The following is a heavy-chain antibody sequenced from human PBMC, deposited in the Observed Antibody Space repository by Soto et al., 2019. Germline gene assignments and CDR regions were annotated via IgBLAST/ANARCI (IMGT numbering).Heavy chain of an antibody. Sequence: PGRSLRLSCAGSGFTFASYVMTCVRQAPGKGLEWVSSISATGGSTYYAGSVKGRFTISRDNSKNTLFLQMNSLRAEETAIYYCANAEHPRRSIGFHSWGPGTL. CDR2: ISATGGST. V-gene: IGHV3-23*01. CDR3: ANAEHPRRSIGFHS. D-gene: IGHD3-16*02. J-gene: IGHJ4*02. CDR1: GFTFASYV.